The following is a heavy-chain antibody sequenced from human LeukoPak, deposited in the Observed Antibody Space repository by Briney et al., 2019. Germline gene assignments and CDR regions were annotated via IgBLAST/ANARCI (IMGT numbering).Heavy chain of an antibody. Sequence: PGGSLRLSCAASGFTFSSYWMHWVRQAPGKGLVWVSRINSDGSITGYADSAKGRFTISRDNSKNTLYLQMDNLRAEDTAVYYCAKYQRQWLPKGGFDYWGQGTLVTVSS. CDR3: AKYQRQWLPKGGFDY. V-gene: IGHV3-74*01. D-gene: IGHD6-19*01. J-gene: IGHJ4*02. CDR1: GFTFSSYW. CDR2: INSDGSIT.